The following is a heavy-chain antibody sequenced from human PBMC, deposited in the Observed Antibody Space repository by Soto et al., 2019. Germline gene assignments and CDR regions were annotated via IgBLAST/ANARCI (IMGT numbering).Heavy chain of an antibody. V-gene: IGHV4-59*08. CDR3: ARQGFGPLHGLVDV. Sequence: QVQLQESGPGLVKPSETLSLSCTVSGGSIGSYYWSWFGQSPGKRMEWIGYVHHSWGSSYNPSLQSRVAISLDTSKSQFSLWVTSVTATDTAVYYCARQGFGPLHGLVDVWGQGTTVTVSS. CDR1: GGSIGSYY. CDR2: VHHSWGS. D-gene: IGHD3-10*01. J-gene: IGHJ6*02.